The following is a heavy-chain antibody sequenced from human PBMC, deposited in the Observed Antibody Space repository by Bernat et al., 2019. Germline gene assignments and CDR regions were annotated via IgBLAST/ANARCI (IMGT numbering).Heavy chain of an antibody. D-gene: IGHD4-17*01. CDR3: ARDHYSTVTVNWYFAL. J-gene: IGHJ2*01. V-gene: IGHV3-30*01. CDR1: GFTFTSYA. Sequence: QVQLVESGGGLVKPGGSLRLSCTASGFTFTSYAMHWVRQAPGKGLEWVAVISYDGSNKYYADSVKGRFTISRDNSKNTLYLQMNSLRGEDTAVYYCARDHYSTVTVNWYFALWGRGTLVTVSS. CDR2: ISYDGSNK.